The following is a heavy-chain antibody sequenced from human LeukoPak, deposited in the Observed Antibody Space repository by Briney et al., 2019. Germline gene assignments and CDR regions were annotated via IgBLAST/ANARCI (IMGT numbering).Heavy chain of an antibody. CDR1: GFTFSSYG. J-gene: IGHJ5*02. V-gene: IGHV3-23*01. D-gene: IGHD1-26*01. Sequence: GGSLRLSCAASGFTFSSYGMSWVRQAPGKGLEWVSAISGSGDRTYYADSVKGRFTISRDNAKNSLYLQMNSLRAEDTAVYFCAREGSYSQKFDHWGQGTQVTVSS. CDR3: AREGSYSQKFDH. CDR2: ISGSGDRT.